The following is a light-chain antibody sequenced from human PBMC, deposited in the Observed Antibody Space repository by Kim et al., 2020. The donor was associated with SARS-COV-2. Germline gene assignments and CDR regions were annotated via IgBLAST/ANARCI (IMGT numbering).Light chain of an antibody. CDR3: QQYNSFLYT. Sequence: ASVGDRVTITCRASQSISSWLAWYQQKPGKAPKLLIYKASSLESGVPSRFSGSGSGTEFTLTISSLQPDDFATYYCQQYNSFLYTFGQGTKVDIK. CDR2: KAS. CDR1: QSISSW. J-gene: IGKJ2*01. V-gene: IGKV1-5*03.